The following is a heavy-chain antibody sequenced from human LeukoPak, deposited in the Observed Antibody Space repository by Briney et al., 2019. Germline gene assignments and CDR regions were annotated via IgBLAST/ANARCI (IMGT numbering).Heavy chain of an antibody. CDR3: ARHRAPHCSSTSCLIDAFDI. J-gene: IGHJ3*02. Sequence: GESLKISCKGSEYSFTSYWIGWVRQMPGKGLEWMGIIYPGDSDTRYSPSFQGQVTISADKSISTAYLQWSSLKASDTAMYYCARHRAPHCSSTSCLIDAFDIWGQGTMVTVSS. D-gene: IGHD2-2*01. V-gene: IGHV5-51*01. CDR2: IYPGDSDT. CDR1: EYSFTSYW.